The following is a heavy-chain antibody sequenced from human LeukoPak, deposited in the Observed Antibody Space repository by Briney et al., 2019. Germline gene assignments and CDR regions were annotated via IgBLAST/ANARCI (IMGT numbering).Heavy chain of an antibody. V-gene: IGHV4-34*01. CDR3: ARKGVSGSYFRGLYYFDY. CDR1: GGSFSGYY. CDR2: INHSGST. D-gene: IGHD1-26*01. Sequence: SETLSLTCAVYGGSFSGYYWSWIRQPPGKGLEWIGEINHSGSTNYNPSLKSRVTISVDTSKNQFSLKLSSVTAADTAVYYCARKGVSGSYFRGLYYFDYWGQGTLVTVSS. J-gene: IGHJ4*02.